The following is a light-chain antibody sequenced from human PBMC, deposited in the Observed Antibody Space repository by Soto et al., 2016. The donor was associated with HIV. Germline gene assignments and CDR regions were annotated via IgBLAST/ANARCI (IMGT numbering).Light chain of an antibody. Sequence: DIQMTQSPSSVSASVGDRVTITCRASQGISSWLAWYQQKPGKAPKLLIYAASSLQSGVPSRFSGSGSGTYFTFTITSLQSEGIATYYCQRYDNLPITFGQGTRLVIK. J-gene: IGKJ5*01. CDR1: QGISSW. CDR2: AAS. CDR3: QRYDNLPIT. V-gene: IGKV1-12*01.